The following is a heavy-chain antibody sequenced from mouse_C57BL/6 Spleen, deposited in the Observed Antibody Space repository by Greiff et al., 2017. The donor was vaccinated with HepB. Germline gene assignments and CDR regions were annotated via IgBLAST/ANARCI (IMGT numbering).Heavy chain of an antibody. Sequence: QVQLQQPGAELVKPGASVKLSCKASGYTFTSYWMQWVKQRPGQGLEWIGEIDPSDSYTNYNQKFKGKATLTVDTSSSTAYMQLSSLTSEDSAVYYGARSGGYDGYFDYWGQGTTLTVSS. V-gene: IGHV1-50*01. CDR1: GYTFTSYW. CDR3: ARSGGYDGYFDY. CDR2: IDPSDSYT. J-gene: IGHJ2*01. D-gene: IGHD2-2*01.